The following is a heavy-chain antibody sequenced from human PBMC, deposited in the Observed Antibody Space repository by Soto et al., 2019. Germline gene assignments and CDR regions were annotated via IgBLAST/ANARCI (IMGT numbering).Heavy chain of an antibody. J-gene: IGHJ6*02. Sequence: ASVKVSCKASGYTFTSYDINWVRQATGQGLEWMGWMNPNSGNTGYAQKFQGRVTMTRNTSISTAYMELSSLRSEDTAVYYCAREGEQQLVPYYYYGMDVWGQGTMVTVS. CDR2: MNPNSGNT. V-gene: IGHV1-8*01. D-gene: IGHD6-13*01. CDR1: GYTFTSYD. CDR3: AREGEQQLVPYYYYGMDV.